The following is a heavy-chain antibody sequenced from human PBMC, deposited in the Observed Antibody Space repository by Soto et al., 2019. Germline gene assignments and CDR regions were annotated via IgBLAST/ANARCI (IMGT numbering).Heavy chain of an antibody. CDR2: ISASNGNT. CDR1: GYTFTSYG. J-gene: IGHJ5*02. CDR3: ARDLDYGGWFDP. V-gene: IGHV1-18*01. Sequence: QVQLVQSGAEVKNSGASVKVSCKASGYTFTSYGFSWVRQAPGQGLEWMGWISASNGNTNYAQKLQGRVTMTTDTSTGTAYMELRSLRSDDTATYYCARDLDYGGWFDPWGQGTLVTVSS. D-gene: IGHD4-17*01.